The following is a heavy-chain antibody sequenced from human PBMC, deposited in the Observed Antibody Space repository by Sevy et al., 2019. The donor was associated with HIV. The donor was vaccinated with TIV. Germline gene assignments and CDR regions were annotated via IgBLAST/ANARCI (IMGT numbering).Heavy chain of an antibody. CDR1: GGSISSYY. Sequence: SESLSLTCTVSGGSISSYYWSWIRQPPGKGLEWIGYIYYSGSTNYNPSLKSRVTISVDTSKNQFSLKLSSVTSADTAVYYCARVRYYFDYWGQGTLVTVSS. CDR2: IYYSGST. V-gene: IGHV4-59*13. J-gene: IGHJ4*02. CDR3: ARVRYYFDY.